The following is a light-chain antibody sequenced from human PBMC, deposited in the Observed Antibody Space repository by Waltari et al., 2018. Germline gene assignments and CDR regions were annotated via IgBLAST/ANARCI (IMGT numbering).Light chain of an antibody. J-gene: IGLJ3*02. V-gene: IGLV2-23*02. CDR3: CSYAGSGTWV. CDR1: SSDVGSYNL. Sequence: QSALTQPASVSGSPGQSITISCSGTSSDVGSYNLVSWYEQHPGKAPKLMIYEVNQRPSGVSNRFSGYKSDNTASLAISGLRTEDEADYYCCSYAGSGTWVFGVGTKLTVL. CDR2: EVN.